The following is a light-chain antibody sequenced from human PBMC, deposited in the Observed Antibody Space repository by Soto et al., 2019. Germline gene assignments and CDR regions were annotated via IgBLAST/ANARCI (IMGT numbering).Light chain of an antibody. V-gene: IGKV3-20*01. CDR1: QSVSSNH. J-gene: IGKJ5*01. Sequence: EIVLTQSPGTLSLSPLERASLSFRASQSVSSNHLAWYQQKPGQAPRRLIYGASSRATGVPDRFSGSGSGTDFTLTISRLEPEEFAVYYCQQYGSSSINFGQGTRLEIK. CDR3: QQYGSSSIN. CDR2: GAS.